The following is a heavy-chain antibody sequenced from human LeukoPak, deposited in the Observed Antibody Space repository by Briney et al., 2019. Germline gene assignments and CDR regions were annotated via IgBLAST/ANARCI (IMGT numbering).Heavy chain of an antibody. CDR1: GGSISSYY. CDR2: IYTSGST. V-gene: IGHV4-4*07. Sequence: SETLSLTCTVSGGSISSYYWSWIRQPAGKGLEWIGRIYTSGSTNYNPSLKSRVTISVDKSKNQFSLKLSSVTAADTAVYYCARGSREPGYGSSWYFDYWGQGTLVTVSS. J-gene: IGHJ4*02. CDR3: ARGSREPGYGSSWYFDY. D-gene: IGHD6-13*01.